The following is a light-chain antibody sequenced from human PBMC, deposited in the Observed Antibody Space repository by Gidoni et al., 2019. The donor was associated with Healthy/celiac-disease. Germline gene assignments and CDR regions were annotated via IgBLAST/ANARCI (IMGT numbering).Light chain of an antibody. CDR2: RNN. J-gene: IGLJ2*01. Sequence: QSVLTQPPSASGTPGPRVTISCSGSSSNIGSNYVYWYQQRPGKAPKLLIYRNNQRPSGGPDRFSGSKSGTSASLAISGLRSEDEADYYCAAWDDSLSGPVFGGGTKLTVL. CDR1: SSNIGSNY. V-gene: IGLV1-47*01. CDR3: AAWDDSLSGPV.